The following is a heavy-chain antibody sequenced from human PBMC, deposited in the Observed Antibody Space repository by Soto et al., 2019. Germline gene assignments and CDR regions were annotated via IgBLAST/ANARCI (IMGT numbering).Heavy chain of an antibody. CDR1: GFTFSSYA. Sequence: GGSLRLSCAASGFTFSSYAMHWVRQAPGKGLEWVAIIWYDGSNEKYADCVKGRFTISRDNSKNTLYLQMNSLRAEDTSVYYCVRERMVIVPALQVYYYYGMDVWGQGTTVTVSS. CDR3: VRERMVIVPALQVYYYYGMDV. J-gene: IGHJ6*02. V-gene: IGHV3-33*01. D-gene: IGHD2-2*01. CDR2: IWYDGSNE.